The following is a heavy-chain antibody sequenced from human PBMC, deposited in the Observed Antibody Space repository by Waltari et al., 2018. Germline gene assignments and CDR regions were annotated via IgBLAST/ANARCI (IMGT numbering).Heavy chain of an antibody. CDR1: GCSISSYY. CDR2: IYYSGST. V-gene: IGHV4-59*01. CDR3: ARWICSSTSCDGMDV. Sequence: QVQLQESGPGLVKPSETLSLTCPVSGCSISSYYWSWIRQPPGKGLEWIGYIYYSGSTNYNPSLKRRVTISVDTSKNQFSLKLSSVTAADTAVYYCARWICSSTSCDGMDVWGQGTTVTVSS. D-gene: IGHD2-2*01. J-gene: IGHJ6*02.